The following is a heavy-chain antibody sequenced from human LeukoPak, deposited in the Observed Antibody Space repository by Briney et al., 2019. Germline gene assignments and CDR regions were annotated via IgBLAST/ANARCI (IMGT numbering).Heavy chain of an antibody. CDR3: ATYSILNAREFRY. CDR1: GFTFSSYG. J-gene: IGHJ1*01. D-gene: IGHD4-11*01. CDR2: IRYDGSNK. V-gene: IGHV3-30*02. Sequence: GGSLRLSCAASGFTFSSYGMHWVRQAPGKGLEWVAFIRYDGSNKYYADSVKGRFTISRDNAKNSVYLQMNSLGADDTAVYYCATYSILNAREFRYWGQGTLVTVTS.